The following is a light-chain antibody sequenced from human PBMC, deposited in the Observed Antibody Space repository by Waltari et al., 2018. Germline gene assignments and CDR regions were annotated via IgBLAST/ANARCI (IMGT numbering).Light chain of an antibody. V-gene: IGLV2-14*03. CDR2: DVN. CDR3: SSYTSLTNLFVV. J-gene: IGLJ2*01. Sequence: QSALTQPSSVSGSPGQSITISCTGSPSDIGDYNYVSWSQQHPGKAPTLVIYDVNNRPAGISNRFSGSKAGNTASLAISGLQAEDEADYYCSSYTSLTNLFVVFGGGTKVTVL. CDR1: PSDIGDYNY.